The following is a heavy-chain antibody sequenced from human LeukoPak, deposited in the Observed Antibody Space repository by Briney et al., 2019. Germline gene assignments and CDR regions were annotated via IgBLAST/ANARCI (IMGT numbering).Heavy chain of an antibody. CDR3: TKTMVPTNPTPSDAFDI. CDR2: IYPGDSDT. V-gene: IGHV5-51*01. J-gene: IGHJ3*02. CDR1: GYSFTSYW. D-gene: IGHD4/OR15-4a*01. Sequence: GESLKISCKGSGYSFTSYWIGWVRQMPGKGLEWMGIIYPGDSDTRYSPSFQGQVTISADKSISTAYLQWSSLKASDTAMYYCTKTMVPTNPTPSDAFDIWGKGTMVTVSS.